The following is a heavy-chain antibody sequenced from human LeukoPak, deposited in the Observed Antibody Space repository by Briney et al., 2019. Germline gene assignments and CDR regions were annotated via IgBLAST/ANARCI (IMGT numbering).Heavy chain of an antibody. J-gene: IGHJ4*02. V-gene: IGHV3-48*03. Sequence: PGGSLRLSCAASGFTFSSYHMSWVRQAPGKGLEWVSYISGSGDIIYYADSLKGRFTTSRDNTENSLYLQMNSLRAEDTAVYYCARCYGDCVFEYWGQGTLVTVSS. CDR1: GFTFSSYH. CDR2: ISGSGDII. CDR3: ARCYGDCVFEY. D-gene: IGHD4-17*01.